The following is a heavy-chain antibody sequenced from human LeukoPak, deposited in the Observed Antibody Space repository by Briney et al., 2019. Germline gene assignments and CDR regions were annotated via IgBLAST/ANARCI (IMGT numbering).Heavy chain of an antibody. V-gene: IGHV3-30*02. Sequence: GGSLRLSCATSGFTLSNYGMYWVRQAPGKGLEWVAFIRFDGSDKYYADFVKGRFTISRDNSKNTLYLQMNSLRAEDTAVYYCAKALSDPVWGQGTLVTVSS. CDR1: GFTLSNYG. CDR3: AKALSDPV. J-gene: IGHJ4*02. CDR2: IRFDGSDK.